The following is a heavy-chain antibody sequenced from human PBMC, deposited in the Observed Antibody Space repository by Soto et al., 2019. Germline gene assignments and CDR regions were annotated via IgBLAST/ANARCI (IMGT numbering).Heavy chain of an antibody. Sequence: SETLSLTCTVSGGSISSYYWSWIRQPPGKGLEWIGYIYYSGSTNYNPSLKSRVTISVDTSKNQFSLKLSSVTAADTAVYYCARTFSYYGSGSYSGYYYYYMDVWGKGTTVTVSS. CDR2: IYYSGST. D-gene: IGHD3-10*01. CDR1: GGSISSYY. V-gene: IGHV4-59*08. J-gene: IGHJ6*03. CDR3: ARTFSYYGSGSYSGYYYYYMDV.